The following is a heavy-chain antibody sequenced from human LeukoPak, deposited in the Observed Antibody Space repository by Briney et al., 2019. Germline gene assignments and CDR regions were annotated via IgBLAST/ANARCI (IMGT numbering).Heavy chain of an antibody. Sequence: SETLSLTCTVSGGSISSHYWSWIRQPPGKGLEWIGYIYYSGSTHYNPSLKSRVTISVDTSKDQFSLKLSSVTAADTAVYYCARDSYYCSSTSCYREYFDYWGLGTLVTVSS. D-gene: IGHD2-2*01. CDR3: ARDSYYCSSTSCYREYFDY. J-gene: IGHJ4*02. CDR2: IYYSGST. V-gene: IGHV4-59*11. CDR1: GGSISSHY.